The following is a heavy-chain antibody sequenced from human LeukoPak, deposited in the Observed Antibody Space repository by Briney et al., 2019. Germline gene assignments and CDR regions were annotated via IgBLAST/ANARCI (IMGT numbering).Heavy chain of an antibody. D-gene: IGHD3-3*01. CDR1: GFTFSAYG. CDR2: ISSDGSNK. CDR3: ARGPSARFFGVAKGAFDI. V-gene: IGHV3-30*03. Sequence: GGSLRLSCAASGFTFSAYGMTWVRQAPGKGLEWVTVISSDGSNKYYADSVKGRFTISRDNSKNTPDLQMNSLRAEDTAVYYCARGPSARFFGVAKGAFDIWGQGTMVTVSS. J-gene: IGHJ3*02.